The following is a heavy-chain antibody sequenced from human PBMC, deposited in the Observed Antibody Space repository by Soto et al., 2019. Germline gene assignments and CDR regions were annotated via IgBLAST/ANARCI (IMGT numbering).Heavy chain of an antibody. CDR3: ARPSGGYFNY. CDR2: IYYTGST. Sequence: SETLSLTCSVSGGSISSYYWSWIRQPPGKGLEWIAYIYYTGSTNYNPSLKSRVTISVETSKNQFSLKLSSVTAADTAVYYCARPSGGYFNYWGQGTLVTAPQ. J-gene: IGHJ4*02. D-gene: IGHD1-26*01. V-gene: IGHV4-59*01. CDR1: GGSISSYY.